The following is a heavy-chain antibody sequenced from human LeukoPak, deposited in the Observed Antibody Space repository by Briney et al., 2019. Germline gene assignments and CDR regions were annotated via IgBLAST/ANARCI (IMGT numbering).Heavy chain of an antibody. V-gene: IGHV3-23*01. D-gene: IGHD5-12*01. CDR3: ARDREEVVATIDY. J-gene: IGHJ4*02. CDR2: FTATGGRT. CDR1: GFIFSNYA. Sequence: GGSLRLSCAASGFIFSNYAMTWVRQAPGKGLEWVSSFTATGGRTYYAGSVKGRFTISRDNAKNSLYLQMNSLRAEDTAVYYCARDREEVVATIDYWGQGTLVTVSS.